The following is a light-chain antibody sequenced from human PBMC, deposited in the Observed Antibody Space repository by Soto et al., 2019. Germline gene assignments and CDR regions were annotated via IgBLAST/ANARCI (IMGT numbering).Light chain of an antibody. Sequence: EIIMRQSPATLSVSPGERATLSCRASLNVNNNVAWYQQKPGQAPRLLIYGASARATGIPARFSGSGSGTEFTLTLSSLQSEDFAVYYCQQCNAWPYTFGQGTKLDIK. V-gene: IGKV3-15*01. CDR1: LNVNNN. J-gene: IGKJ2*01. CDR3: QQCNAWPYT. CDR2: GAS.